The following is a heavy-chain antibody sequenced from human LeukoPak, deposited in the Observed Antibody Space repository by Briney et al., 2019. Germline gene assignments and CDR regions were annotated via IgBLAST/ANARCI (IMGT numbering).Heavy chain of an antibody. V-gene: IGHV4-39*07. J-gene: IGHJ4*02. D-gene: IGHD4-17*01. CDR3: ARDPNTYGVGY. Sequence: SETLSLTCTVSGGSISSSSYYWGWIRQPPGKGLEWIGSIYYSGSTYYNPSLKSRVTISVDTSKNQFSLKLSSVTAADTAVYYCARDPNTYGVGYWGQGTLVTVSS. CDR2: IYYSGST. CDR1: GGSISSSSYY.